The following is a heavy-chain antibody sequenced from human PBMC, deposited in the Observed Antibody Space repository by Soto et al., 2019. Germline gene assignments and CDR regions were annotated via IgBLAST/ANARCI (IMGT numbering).Heavy chain of an antibody. CDR2: MNPNSGNT. CDR1: GYTFTSYD. D-gene: IGHD2-21*01. J-gene: IGHJ6*03. CDR3: ARGLNCGGDCYLGYYYYMDV. Sequence: GASVKVSCKASGYTFTSYDINWVRQATGQGLEWMGWMNPNSGNTGYAQKFQGRVTMTRNTSISTAYMELSSLRSEDTAVYYCARGLNCGGDCYLGYYYYMDVWGKGTTVTVSS. V-gene: IGHV1-8*01.